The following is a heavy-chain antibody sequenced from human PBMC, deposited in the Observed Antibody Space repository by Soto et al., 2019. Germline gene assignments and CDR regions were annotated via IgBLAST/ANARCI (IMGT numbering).Heavy chain of an antibody. Sequence: QVQLVQSGAEVKKPGASVKVSCKASGYTFTDYGVSWVRQAPGQGLEWMGWINTYNGKTNYAPKVQARVTMTTDTSTPTAYTELRSLKSGDTAVYFCARDQYAVGGDFWGQGTLVTVSS. V-gene: IGHV1-18*01. CDR1: GYTFTDYG. CDR2: INTYNGKT. J-gene: IGHJ4*02. CDR3: ARDQYAVGGDF. D-gene: IGHD1-26*01.